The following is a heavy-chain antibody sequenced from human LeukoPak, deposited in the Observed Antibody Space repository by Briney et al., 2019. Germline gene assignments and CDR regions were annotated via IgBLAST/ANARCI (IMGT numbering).Heavy chain of an antibody. J-gene: IGHJ4*02. CDR2: IFPSGGEI. Sequence: GGSLRLSCAASGFTFSNAWTSWVRQAPGKGLEWVSSIFPSGGEIHYADSVRGRFTISRDNSKSTLSLQMNSLRAEDTAIYYCATYRQVLLPFESWGQGTLVTVSS. D-gene: IGHD2-8*02. CDR1: GFTFSNAW. V-gene: IGHV3-23*01. CDR3: ATYRQVLLPFES.